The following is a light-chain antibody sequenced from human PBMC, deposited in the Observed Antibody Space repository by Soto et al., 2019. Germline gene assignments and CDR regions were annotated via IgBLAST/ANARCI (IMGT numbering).Light chain of an antibody. Sequence: DIQMTQSPSTLSASVGDRVTITCRASQSISSWLAWYQQKPGQAPKLLIYKASTLQSGVPSRFSGIGSGTEFTLAISSLQPDDSATYYCQQYNDNWTFGQGT. V-gene: IGKV1-5*03. CDR1: QSISSW. CDR3: QQYNDNWT. J-gene: IGKJ1*01. CDR2: KAS.